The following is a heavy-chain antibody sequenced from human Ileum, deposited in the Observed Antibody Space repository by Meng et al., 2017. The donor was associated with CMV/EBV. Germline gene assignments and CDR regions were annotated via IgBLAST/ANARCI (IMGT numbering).Heavy chain of an antibody. V-gene: IGHV3-74*01. CDR2: INSDATST. Sequence: SCEASGFIFSSQWMHWVRQAPGKGLVWVSRINSDATSTSYADSVKGRFTITRDNAKDTLYLQMNSLRDEDMGVYYCTRGQSGYGRFDSWGQGTLVTVSS. J-gene: IGHJ5*01. D-gene: IGHD5-12*01. CDR3: TRGQSGYGRFDS. CDR1: GFIFSSQW.